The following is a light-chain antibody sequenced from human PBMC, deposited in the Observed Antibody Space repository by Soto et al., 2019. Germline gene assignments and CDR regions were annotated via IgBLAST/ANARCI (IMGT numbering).Light chain of an antibody. CDR2: DNN. CDR1: GPNIGTNF. Sequence: QSVLTQPPSVSAAPGQKVTISCSGSGPNIGTNFVSWYQQLPGTAPKLLIYDNNKRPSGIPDRFSGSKSGTSATLGITGLQTGDEADYYCETWDNSLSAYVVFGGGTKVTVL. CDR3: ETWDNSLSAYVV. J-gene: IGLJ2*01. V-gene: IGLV1-51*01.